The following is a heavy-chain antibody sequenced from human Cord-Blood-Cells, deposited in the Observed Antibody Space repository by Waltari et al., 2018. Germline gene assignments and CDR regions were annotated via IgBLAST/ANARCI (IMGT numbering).Heavy chain of an antibody. CDR2: ISSNSSYI. J-gene: IGHJ4*02. CDR3: ARVERGRGATIDY. D-gene: IGHD1-26*01. Sequence: EVQLVESGGGLVKPGGSLRLSCAASGFTFSSYSMNWVRQAPGKGLEWASSISSNSSYINYAESVKGRFTITRDNAKNSLYLQMTSLRAEDTAVYYCARVERGRGATIDYWGQGTLVTVSS. CDR1: GFTFSSYS. V-gene: IGHV3-21*01.